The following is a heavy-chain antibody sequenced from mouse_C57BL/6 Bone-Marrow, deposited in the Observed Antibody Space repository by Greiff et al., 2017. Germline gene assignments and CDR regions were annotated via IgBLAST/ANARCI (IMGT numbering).Heavy chain of an antibody. CDR3: TRDGSERYFDY. CDR2: ISSGGDYI. CDR1: GFTFSSYA. J-gene: IGHJ2*01. D-gene: IGHD2-2*01. Sequence: EVKLMESGEGLVKPGGSLKLSCAASGFTFSSYAMSWVRQTPEKRLEWVAYISSGGDYIYYADTVKGRFTISRDNARNTLYLQMSSLKSEDTAMYYCTRDGSERYFDYWGQGTTLTVSS. V-gene: IGHV5-9-1*02.